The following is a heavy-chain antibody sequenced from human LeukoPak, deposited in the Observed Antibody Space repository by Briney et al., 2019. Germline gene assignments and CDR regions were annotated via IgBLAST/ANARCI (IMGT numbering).Heavy chain of an antibody. J-gene: IGHJ4*02. CDR2: IRTKANNYAT. CDR1: GXTFSGSA. V-gene: IGHV3-73*01. D-gene: IGHD3-16*01. Sequence: AGGSLRLSCAASGXTFSGSAIHWVRQASGKGLEWVGRIRTKANNYATAYPASVKGRFTISRDDSENTAYLQMNSLKTEDTAVYYCTRYDGGEFDYWGQGTLVTVSS. CDR3: TRYDGGEFDY.